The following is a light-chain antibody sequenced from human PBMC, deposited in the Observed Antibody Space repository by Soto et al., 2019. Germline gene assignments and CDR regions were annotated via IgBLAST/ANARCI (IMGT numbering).Light chain of an antibody. CDR2: AAS. CDR3: QQRYSSPRT. V-gene: IGKV1-39*01. Sequence: IQMTHSPSSLSASVGDTVTITCRASQSISSYLTWYQQKPGKAPKLLIYAASIWPSGVPSRFSGSGSGTDFTLSISSLQPEDFAIYYCQQRYSSPRTFGQGTKVDIK. J-gene: IGKJ1*01. CDR1: QSISSY.